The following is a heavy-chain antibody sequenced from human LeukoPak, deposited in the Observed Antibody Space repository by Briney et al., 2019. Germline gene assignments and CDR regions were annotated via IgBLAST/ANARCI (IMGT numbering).Heavy chain of an antibody. V-gene: IGHV3-21*01. CDR2: ISSSNNYI. J-gene: IGHJ4*02. Sequence: GGSLRLSCAASGFTFSRNWMNWVRQAPGKGLEWVSSISSSNNYIYYADSVKGRFTISRDNAKNSLYLQMNSLRAEDTAVYYCARRSPNYYFDYWGQGTPVTVSS. CDR3: ARRSPNYYFDY. CDR1: GFTFSRNW.